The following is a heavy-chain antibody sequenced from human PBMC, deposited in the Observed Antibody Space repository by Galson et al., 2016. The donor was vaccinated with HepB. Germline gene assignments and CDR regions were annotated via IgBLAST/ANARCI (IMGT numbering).Heavy chain of an antibody. J-gene: IGHJ6*02. V-gene: IGHV3-48*02. Sequence: SLRLSCAATGFTFNSYSMNWVRQAPGKGLEWVSYISSSSSIIYYADSVKGRFTISRDNAKNSLYLQMNSLRDEDTAVYYCARVGNVLLWFGATDVWGQGTTVTVSS. CDR1: GFTFNSYS. D-gene: IGHD3-10*01. CDR3: ARVGNVLLWFGATDV. CDR2: ISSSSSII.